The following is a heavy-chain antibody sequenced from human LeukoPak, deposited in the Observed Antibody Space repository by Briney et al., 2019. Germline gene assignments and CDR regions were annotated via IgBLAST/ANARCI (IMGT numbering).Heavy chain of an antibody. CDR1: GFTFSSYA. J-gene: IGHJ4*02. Sequence: GGSLRLSCAVSGFTFSSYAMHWVRQAPGKGLEWVAVISYDGSNKHYTDSVKGRFTISRDNSKNTMYLQMNSLRAEDTAVYFCARDLMRGRNNYGKPLWAFWGQGALVTVSS. CDR2: ISYDGSNK. CDR3: ARDLMRGRNNYGKPLWAF. V-gene: IGHV3-30*04. D-gene: IGHD1/OR15-1a*01.